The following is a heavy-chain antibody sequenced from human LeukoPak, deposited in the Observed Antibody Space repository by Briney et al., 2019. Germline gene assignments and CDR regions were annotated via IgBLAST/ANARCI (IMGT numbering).Heavy chain of an antibody. Sequence: SEILSLTCTVSGGSISSYYWSWIRQPPGKGLEWIGYIYYSGSTNYNPSLKSRVTISVVTSKNQFSLKLSSVTAADTAVYYCARGFETGSIDYWGQGTLVTVSS. CDR3: ARGFETGSIDY. J-gene: IGHJ4*02. CDR1: GGSISSYY. CDR2: IYYSGST. D-gene: IGHD3-9*01. V-gene: IGHV4-59*01.